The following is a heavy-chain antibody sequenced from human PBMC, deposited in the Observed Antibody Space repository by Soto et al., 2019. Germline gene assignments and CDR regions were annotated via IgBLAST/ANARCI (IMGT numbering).Heavy chain of an antibody. D-gene: IGHD2-8*01. CDR2: INHSGST. V-gene: IGHV4-59*01. CDR1: GGSISSYY. J-gene: IGHJ4*02. CDR3: ARAGRYCTNGVCHHTFDY. Sequence: SETLSLTCTVSGGSISSYYWSWIRQPPGKGLEWIGYINHSGSTNYNPSLKSRVTISVDTSKNQFSLKLSSVTAADTAVYYCARAGRYCTNGVCHHTFDYWGQGTLVTVSS.